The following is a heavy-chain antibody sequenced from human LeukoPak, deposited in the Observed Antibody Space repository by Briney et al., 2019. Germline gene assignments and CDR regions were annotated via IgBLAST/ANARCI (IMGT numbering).Heavy chain of an antibody. CDR3: ARGPYCSGGSCYLRPHRLYGMDV. D-gene: IGHD2-15*01. J-gene: IGHJ6*02. Sequence: KASETLSLTCAVYGGSFSGYYWSWIRQPPGKGLEWIGEINHGGSTNYNPSLKSRVTISVDTSKNQFSLKLSSVTAADTAVYYCARGPYCSGGSCYLRPHRLYGMDVWGQGTTVTVSS. CDR2: INHGGST. CDR1: GGSFSGYY. V-gene: IGHV4-34*01.